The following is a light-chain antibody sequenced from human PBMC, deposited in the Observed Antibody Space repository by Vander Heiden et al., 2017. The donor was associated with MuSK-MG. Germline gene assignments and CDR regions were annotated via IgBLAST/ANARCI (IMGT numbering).Light chain of an antibody. CDR2: DAY. J-gene: IGKJ2*01. V-gene: IGKV3-11*01. Sequence: EVVLTQSPATLSLSPGERATLSCRASQSVSSYVVWDQQKPGQAPRLLIYDAYNRANGIKDRFSGSGSGTDFTLTISSLEPEDSAIDDCQSGTFGQGTKLEIK. CDR3: QSGT. CDR1: QSVSSY.